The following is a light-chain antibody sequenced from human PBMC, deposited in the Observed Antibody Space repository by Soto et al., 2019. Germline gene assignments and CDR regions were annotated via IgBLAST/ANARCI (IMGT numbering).Light chain of an antibody. CDR3: SSSTTTSALV. CDR2: EVS. V-gene: IGLV2-14*01. CDR1: TSDIGGYDY. Sequence: SALAQPASVSGSPGQSITISCTGTTSDIGGYDYVSWYQHHPGRPPKLLIFEVSDRPSGVSNRFSASKSGNTASLTISGLQTEDEADYFCSSSTTTSALVFGTGTKVTVL. J-gene: IGLJ1*01.